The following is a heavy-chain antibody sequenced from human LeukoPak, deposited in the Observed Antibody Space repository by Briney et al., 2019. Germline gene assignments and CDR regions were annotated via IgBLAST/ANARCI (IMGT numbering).Heavy chain of an antibody. CDR1: GGSISSSSYY. J-gene: IGHJ4*02. D-gene: IGHD6-19*01. Sequence: SETLSLTCTVSGGSISSSSYYWGWIRQPPGKGLEWIGSIYYSGSTYYNPSLKSRVTISVDTSKNQFSLKLSSVTAADTAVYYCARDGIAVAGTLDYWGQGTLVTVSS. CDR3: ARDGIAVAGTLDY. V-gene: IGHV4-39*02. CDR2: IYYSGST.